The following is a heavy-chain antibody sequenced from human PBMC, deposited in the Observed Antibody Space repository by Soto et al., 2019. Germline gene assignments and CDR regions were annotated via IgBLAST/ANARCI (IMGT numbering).Heavy chain of an antibody. CDR1: GYSFNSYG. Sequence: ASVKVSCKASGYSFNSYGISWVRQAPGQGLEWMGRISTYNGNTNYAQKLQGRVTMTTDTSTSTAYMELRSLRSDDTAVYYCARYLVNWVSTSCHDYWGQGTVGT. V-gene: IGHV1-18*04. D-gene: IGHD2-2*01. CDR3: ARYLVNWVSTSCHDY. CDR2: ISTYNGNT. J-gene: IGHJ4*02.